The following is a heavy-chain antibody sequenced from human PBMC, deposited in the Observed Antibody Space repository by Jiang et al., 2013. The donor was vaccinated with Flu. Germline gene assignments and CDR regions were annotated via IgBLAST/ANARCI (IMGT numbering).Heavy chain of an antibody. CDR3: AKVRTSSGYYSYFDY. Sequence: QLVESGGGVVQPGRSLRLSCAASGFTFSTYGMHWVRQAPGKGLEWVAVLSFDGSNRYYADSVKGRFTISRDNSKNTLYLQMNSLRAEDTAVYYCAKVRTSSGYYSYFDYWGQGTLVTVSS. CDR1: GFTFSTYG. J-gene: IGHJ4*02. CDR2: LSFDGSNR. D-gene: IGHD3-22*01. V-gene: IGHV3-30*18.